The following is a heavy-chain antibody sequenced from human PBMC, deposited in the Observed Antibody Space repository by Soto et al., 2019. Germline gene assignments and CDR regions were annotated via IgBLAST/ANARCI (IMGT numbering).Heavy chain of an antibody. D-gene: IGHD3-22*01. V-gene: IGHV4-31*03. CDR2: IYYSGST. CDR1: GGSNSSGGYY. Sequence: QVQLQESGPGLVKPSQTLSLTCTVSGGSNSSGGYYWSWIRQHPGKGLEWIGYIYYSGSTYYNPSLKSRVTISVDTSKNQFSLKLSSVTAADTAVYYCAKYYDSSGYKYRAGDYFDYWGQGTLVTVSS. CDR3: AKYYDSSGYKYRAGDYFDY. J-gene: IGHJ4*02.